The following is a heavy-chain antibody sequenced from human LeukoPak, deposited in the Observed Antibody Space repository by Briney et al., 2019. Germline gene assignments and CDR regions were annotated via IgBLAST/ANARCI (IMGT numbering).Heavy chain of an antibody. CDR3: AKQYDFWSGPDY. D-gene: IGHD3-3*01. V-gene: IGHV3-23*01. J-gene: IGHJ4*02. CDR1: GFTFSSYA. Sequence: GGSLRLTCAASGFTFSSYAMNWVRQAPGKGLEWVSGISGSGGGTYYADSVKGRFTISRDNSKNTLYLQMNSLRVEDTAVYYCAKQYDFWSGPDYWGQGTLVTVSS. CDR2: ISGSGGGT.